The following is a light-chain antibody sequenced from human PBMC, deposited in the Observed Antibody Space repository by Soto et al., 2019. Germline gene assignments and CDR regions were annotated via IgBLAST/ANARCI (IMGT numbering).Light chain of an antibody. CDR3: QQYNTWPLTWT. CDR1: PSGATN. CDR2: XAY. V-gene: IGKV3-15*01. Sequence: EIGMTQSPAALSLSPGERATLCXRASPSGATNLSWYQQKPGXASRLLXXXAYXRATGIPARFSGSGSGTEFTLTISSLQSEDFAVEYCQQYNTWPLTWTFGQGTKVDIK. J-gene: IGKJ1*01.